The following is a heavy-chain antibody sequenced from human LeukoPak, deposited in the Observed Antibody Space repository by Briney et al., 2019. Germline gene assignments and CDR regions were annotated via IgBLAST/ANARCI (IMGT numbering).Heavy chain of an antibody. V-gene: IGHV4-61*02. CDR2: IYTSGST. J-gene: IGHJ6*03. CDR1: GGSISNGSYY. CDR3: ARASGSSWSRLGVYYYMDV. Sequence: SETLSLTCTVSGGSISNGSYYWSWIRPPAGKGLEWIGRIYTSGSTNYNPSLKSRVTISVDTSKNQFSLKLTSVTAADTAVYYCARASGSSWSRLGVYYYMDVWGKGTTVTVSS. D-gene: IGHD6-13*01.